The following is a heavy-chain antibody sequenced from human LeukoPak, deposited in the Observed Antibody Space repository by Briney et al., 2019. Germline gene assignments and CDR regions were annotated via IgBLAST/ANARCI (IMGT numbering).Heavy chain of an antibody. D-gene: IGHD4-17*01. CDR2: INTNTGNP. J-gene: IGHJ1*01. CDR1: GYTFTSYA. V-gene: IGHV7-4-1*02. Sequence: ASVRVSCKASGYTFTSYAMNWVRQAPGQGLEWMGWINTNTGNPTYAQGFTGRFVFSLDTSVSTAYLQISSLKAEDTAVYYCARDGYGDETEYFQHWGQGTLVTVSS. CDR3: ARDGYGDETEYFQH.